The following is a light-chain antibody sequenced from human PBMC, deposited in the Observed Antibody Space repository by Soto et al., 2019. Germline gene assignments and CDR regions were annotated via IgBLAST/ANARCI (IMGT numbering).Light chain of an antibody. CDR2: EVS. CDR3: SSYTSSSTLE. Sequence: QSALTQPRSVSGSPGQSVTISCTGTSSDVGIYNYVSWYQQHPGKAPKLMIYEVSNRPSGVSNRFSGSKSGNTASLIISGLQAEDEADYYCSSYTSSSTLEIGGGTKLTVL. J-gene: IGLJ2*01. CDR1: SSDVGIYNY. V-gene: IGLV2-14*01.